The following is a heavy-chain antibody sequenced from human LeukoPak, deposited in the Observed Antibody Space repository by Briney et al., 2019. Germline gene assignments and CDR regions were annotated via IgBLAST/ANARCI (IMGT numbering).Heavy chain of an antibody. CDR2: IKQDGSEK. CDR1: GFTFSSYW. D-gene: IGHD2-21*01. CDR3: ARDVVAGSYDYYYGMDV. J-gene: IGHJ6*02. Sequence: GGSLRLSCAASGFTFSSYWMSWVRQAPGKGLEWVANIKQDGSEKYYVDSVKGRFTISRDNAKNSLYLQMNSLRAEDTAVYYCARDVVAGSYDYYYGMDVWGQGTTVTVSS. V-gene: IGHV3-7*01.